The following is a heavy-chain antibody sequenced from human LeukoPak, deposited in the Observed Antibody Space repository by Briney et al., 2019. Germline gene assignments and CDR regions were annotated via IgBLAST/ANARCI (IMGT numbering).Heavy chain of an antibody. CDR3: ARGSFVLRY. Sequence: GGSLRLSCAASGFTFSSYSMNWVRQAPGKGLEWVSYISSSSSTIYYADSVKGRFTISRDNAKNTLYLQMNSLRAEDTAVYYCARGSFVLRYWGQGTLVTVSS. CDR2: ISSSSSTI. CDR1: GFTFSSYS. J-gene: IGHJ4*02. D-gene: IGHD2-15*01. V-gene: IGHV3-48*04.